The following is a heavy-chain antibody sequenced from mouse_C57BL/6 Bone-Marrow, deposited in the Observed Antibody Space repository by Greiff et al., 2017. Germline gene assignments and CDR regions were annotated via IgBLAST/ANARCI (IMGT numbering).Heavy chain of an antibody. D-gene: IGHD1-1*01. V-gene: IGHV1-52*01. CDR1: GYTFTSYW. J-gene: IGHJ1*03. Sequence: QVQLQQPGAELVRPGSSVKLSCKASGYTFTSYWMHWVKQRPIQGLEWIGNIDTSDSETHYNQKFKDKATLTVDKSYSTAYMQLSSLISEDSAVYYCASPFLYYGSSYWYFDVWGTGTTGTGSS. CDR3: ASPFLYYGSSYWYFDV. CDR2: IDTSDSET.